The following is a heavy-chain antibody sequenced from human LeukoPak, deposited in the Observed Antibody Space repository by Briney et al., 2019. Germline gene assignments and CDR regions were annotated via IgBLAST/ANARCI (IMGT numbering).Heavy chain of an antibody. Sequence: GGSLRLSCAASGFTFSSYGIHWVRQAPGKGLEWVAFIRYDGSNKYYADSVKGRFTISRDNSKNTLYLQMNRLRAEDTAVYYCARGGGSYFGYFDYWGQGTLVTVSS. CDR2: IRYDGSNK. D-gene: IGHD1-26*01. CDR1: GFTFSSYG. J-gene: IGHJ4*02. CDR3: ARGGGSYFGYFDY. V-gene: IGHV3-30*02.